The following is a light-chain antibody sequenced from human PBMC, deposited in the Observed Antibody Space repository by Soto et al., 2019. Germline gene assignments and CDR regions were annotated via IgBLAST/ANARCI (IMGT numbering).Light chain of an antibody. CDR2: DAS. CDR1: QSVSSY. J-gene: IGKJ5*01. CDR3: QQRSNWLIT. Sequence: EIVLTQSPATLSLSPGERATLPCRASQSVSSYLAWYQQKPGQAPRLLIYDASNRATGIPARFSGSGSGTDFTLTISSLEPEDFAVYYCQQRSNWLITFGQGTRLEI. V-gene: IGKV3-11*01.